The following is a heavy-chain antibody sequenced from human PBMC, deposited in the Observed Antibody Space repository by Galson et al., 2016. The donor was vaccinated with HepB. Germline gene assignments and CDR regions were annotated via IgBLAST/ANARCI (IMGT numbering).Heavy chain of an antibody. V-gene: IGHV3-23*01. CDR3: AKVTGGGWIGFEY. D-gene: IGHD6-19*01. CDR2: IGGGGGSI. Sequence: SLRLSCAASGSMFHNHAMSWVRQAPGRGLEWVSVIGGGGGSIYYADSVKGRFTIHRDNSKNTLYLDMKSLRGEDTARDYCAKVTGGGWIGFEYWGQGTQVTVAS. J-gene: IGHJ4*02. CDR1: GSMFHNHA.